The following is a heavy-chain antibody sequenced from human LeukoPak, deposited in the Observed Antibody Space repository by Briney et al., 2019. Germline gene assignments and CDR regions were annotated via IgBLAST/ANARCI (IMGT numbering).Heavy chain of an antibody. Sequence: SETLSLTCTVSGGSISSYYWSWIRQPPRKGLEWIGYIYYSGSTNYNPSLKSRVTISVDTSKNQFSLKLSSVTAADTAVYYCARAAAGTLRDAFDIWGQGTMVTVSS. J-gene: IGHJ3*02. CDR1: GGSISSYY. CDR3: ARAAAGTLRDAFDI. CDR2: IYYSGST. V-gene: IGHV4-59*01. D-gene: IGHD6-13*01.